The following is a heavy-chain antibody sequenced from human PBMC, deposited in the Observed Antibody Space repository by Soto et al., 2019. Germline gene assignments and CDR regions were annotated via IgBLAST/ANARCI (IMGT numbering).Heavy chain of an antibody. CDR2: IYYSGST. CDR3: ARSLYCISTSCYGYNWFDP. J-gene: IGHJ5*02. V-gene: IGHV4-59*01. Sequence: SETLSLTCTVSGGSISSYYWSWIRQPPGKGLEWIGYIYYSGSTNYNPSLKSRVTISVDTSKNQFSLKLSSVTAADTAVYYCARSLYCISTSCYGYNWFDPWGQGTLVTVSS. CDR1: GGSISSYY. D-gene: IGHD2-2*01.